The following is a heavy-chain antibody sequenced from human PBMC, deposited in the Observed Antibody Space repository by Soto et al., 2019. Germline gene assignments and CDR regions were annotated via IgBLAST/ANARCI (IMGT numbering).Heavy chain of an antibody. Sequence: EVQLLESGGGLVQPGGSLRLSCAASGFTFSSYAMSWVRQAPGKGLEWVSAISGSGGSTYYADSVKGRFTSSRDNSKNTLYLQMNSLRAEDTAVYYCAKAIRSVVVAPLGYWGQGTLVTVSS. J-gene: IGHJ4*02. CDR2: ISGSGGST. D-gene: IGHD2-15*01. CDR3: AKAIRSVVVAPLGY. CDR1: GFTFSSYA. V-gene: IGHV3-23*01.